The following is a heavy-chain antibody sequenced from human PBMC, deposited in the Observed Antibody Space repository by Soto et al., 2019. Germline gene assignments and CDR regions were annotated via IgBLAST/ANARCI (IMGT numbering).Heavy chain of an antibody. CDR3: ATVCGADSHYAMDV. J-gene: IGHJ6*02. D-gene: IGHD2-21*02. CDR2: IYYSGST. V-gene: IGHV4-31*01. Sequence: QVQLQESGPGLVKPSQTLSLTCTVSGGSISSGGYYWTWIRQHPGKGLEWIGYIYYSGSTYYNPSLKSPVTMSVDTSKIQFSLKLSSVTAADTAVYYSATVCGADSHYAMDVWCQGTTVTVSS. CDR1: GGSISSGGYY.